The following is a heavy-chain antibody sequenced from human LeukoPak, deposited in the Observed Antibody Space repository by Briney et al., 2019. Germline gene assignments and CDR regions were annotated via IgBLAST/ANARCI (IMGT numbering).Heavy chain of an antibody. J-gene: IGHJ4*02. V-gene: IGHV3-23*01. CDR2: ISGSGGST. D-gene: IGHD3-22*01. Sequence: GGFLRLSCAASGFTFSSYAMSWVRQAPGKGLEWVSAISGSGGSTYYADSVKGRFTISRDNSKNTLYLQMNSLRAEDTAVYYCAKGRSGITMIVVVIIGHPFDYWGQGTLVTVSP. CDR1: GFTFSSYA. CDR3: AKGRSGITMIVVVIIGHPFDY.